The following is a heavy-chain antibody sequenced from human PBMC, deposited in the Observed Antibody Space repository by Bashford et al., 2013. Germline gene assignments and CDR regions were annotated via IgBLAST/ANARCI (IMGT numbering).Heavy chain of an antibody. CDR1: GGSISSGGYY. Sequence: SETLSLTCTVSGGSISSGGYYWSWIRQHPGKGLEWIGYIYYSGSTYYNPSLKSRVTISVDTSKNQFSLKLSSVTAADTAVYYCARDGQWFGESILDYWGQGTLVTVSS. J-gene: IGHJ4*02. D-gene: IGHD3-10*01. CDR2: IYYSGST. CDR3: ARDGQWFGESILDY. V-gene: IGHV4-31*03.